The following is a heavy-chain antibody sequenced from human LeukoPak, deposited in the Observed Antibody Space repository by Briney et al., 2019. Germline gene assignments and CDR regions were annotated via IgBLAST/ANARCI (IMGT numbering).Heavy chain of an antibody. CDR3: ARAPKKNCSGGSCYSPALPFYYYYGMDV. CDR1: GGSISSYY. J-gene: IGHJ6*02. V-gene: IGHV4-4*09. D-gene: IGHD2-15*01. CDR2: IYTSGST. Sequence: SETLSLTCTVSGGSISSYYWSWLRQPPGKGLEWIGYIYTSGSTNYNPSLKSRVTISVDTSKNQFSLKLSSVTAADTAVYYCARAPKKNCSGGSCYSPALPFYYYYGMDVWGQGTTVTVSS.